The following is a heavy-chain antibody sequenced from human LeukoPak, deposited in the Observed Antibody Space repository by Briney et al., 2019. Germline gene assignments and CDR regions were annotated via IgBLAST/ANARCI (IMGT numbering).Heavy chain of an antibody. Sequence: PSETLSLTCTVSGGSISSGGYYWSWIRQHPGKGLEWIGYIYYSGSTYYNPSLKSRVTISVDTSKNQFSLKLSSVTAADTAVYYCARRAGYSGSWYEYWGQGTLVTVSA. V-gene: IGHV4-31*03. CDR1: GGSISSGGYY. CDR3: ARRAGYSGSWYEY. D-gene: IGHD6-13*01. CDR2: IYYSGST. J-gene: IGHJ4*02.